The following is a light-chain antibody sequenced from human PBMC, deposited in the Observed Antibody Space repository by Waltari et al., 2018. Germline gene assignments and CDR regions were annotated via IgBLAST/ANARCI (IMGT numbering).Light chain of an antibody. Sequence: DIQMTQSPSSLSASVGDRVTITCQASQPISKYVSWYQQKPGKAPRLLIYDASTLETGVPSRFSGGGSGTDFTITISSLQPEDIATYFCQQYDNLLFTFGPGTKVDLK. CDR3: QQYDNLLFT. V-gene: IGKV1-33*01. J-gene: IGKJ3*01. CDR2: DAS. CDR1: QPISKY.